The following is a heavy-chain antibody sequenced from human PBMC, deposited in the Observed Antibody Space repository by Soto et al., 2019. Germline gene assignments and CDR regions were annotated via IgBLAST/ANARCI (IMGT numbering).Heavy chain of an antibody. CDR1: GGSTRVKSSF. CDR3: ARQRLLRLKPDFDI. D-gene: IGHD2-21*02. Sequence: PSGTVSRTCSVRGGSTRVKSSFWGWVREAAGNGLEWIGSMYYSGSSYYNPSLKSRVAISVDKSKNQFSLKLRSVNAADTEVYLCARQRLLRLKPDFDIWGQGTLVTVS. J-gene: IGHJ4*02. V-gene: IGHV4-39*01. CDR2: MYYSGSS.